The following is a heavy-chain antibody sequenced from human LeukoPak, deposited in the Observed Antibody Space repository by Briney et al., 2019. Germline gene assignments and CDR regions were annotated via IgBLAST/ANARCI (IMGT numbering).Heavy chain of an antibody. CDR1: GFTFSSYE. Sequence: PGGSLRLSCAASGFTFSSYEMNWVRQAPGKGLEWVSYISSSGSTIYYADSVKSRFTISRDNAKKTLYLQMNSLRAEDTAVYYCARNHYYASGSSDIWGLGTMVTVSS. D-gene: IGHD3-10*01. V-gene: IGHV3-48*03. CDR2: ISSSGSTI. J-gene: IGHJ3*02. CDR3: ARNHYYASGSSDI.